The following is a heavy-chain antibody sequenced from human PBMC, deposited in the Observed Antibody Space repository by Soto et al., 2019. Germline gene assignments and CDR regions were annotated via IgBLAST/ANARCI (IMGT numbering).Heavy chain of an antibody. CDR3: AKDSGYNYGYFRWFDP. J-gene: IGHJ5*02. CDR2: IYHIGST. Sequence: SETLSLTCAVSGGSVSSSNWWTWVRQSPGKGLEWIGDIYHIGSTDYNPSLRGRVTISVDTSKSQFSLKLSSVTAADTAVYYCAKDSGYNYGYFRWFDPWGQGTLVTVSS. CDR1: GGSVSSSNW. V-gene: IGHV4-4*02. D-gene: IGHD5-18*01.